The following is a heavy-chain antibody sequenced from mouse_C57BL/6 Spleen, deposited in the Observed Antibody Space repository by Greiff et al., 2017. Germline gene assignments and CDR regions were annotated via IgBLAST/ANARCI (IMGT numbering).Heavy chain of an antibody. D-gene: IGHD3-3*01. CDR1: GFTFSSYT. Sequence: EVQVVESGGGLVKPGGSLKLSCAASGFTFSSYTMSWVRQTPEKRLEWVATISGGGGNTYYPDSVKGRFTISRDNAKNTLYLQMSSLRSEDTALYYCARQGGTDWYFDVWGTGTTVTVSS. V-gene: IGHV5-9*01. J-gene: IGHJ1*03. CDR3: ARQGGTDWYFDV. CDR2: ISGGGGNT.